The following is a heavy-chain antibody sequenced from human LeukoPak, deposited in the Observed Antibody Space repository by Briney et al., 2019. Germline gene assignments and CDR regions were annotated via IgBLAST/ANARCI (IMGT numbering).Heavy chain of an antibody. Sequence: PGGSLRLSCAASGFTFSSYSMNWVRQAPGKGLEWVSYISSSSSTIYYADSVKGRFTTSRDNAKNSLYLQMNSLRAEDTAVYYCARGARRYCSGGSCYYFDYWGQGTLVTVSS. V-gene: IGHV3-48*01. J-gene: IGHJ4*02. CDR2: ISSSSSTI. CDR3: ARGARRYCSGGSCYYFDY. CDR1: GFTFSSYS. D-gene: IGHD2-15*01.